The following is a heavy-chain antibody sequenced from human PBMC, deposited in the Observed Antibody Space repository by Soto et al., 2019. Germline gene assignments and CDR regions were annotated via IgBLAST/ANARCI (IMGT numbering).Heavy chain of an antibody. Sequence: GGSLRLSCAASGFTFSNYGMHWVRQAPGKGLEWVAMISYDGTVKYYGDSVKGRFTMSRDNSKNTLYLQMSSLRAEDTAVYYCAKLLTTAGLIDSWGQGTLVTVS. J-gene: IGHJ4*02. CDR2: ISYDGTVK. D-gene: IGHD6-13*01. CDR3: AKLLTTAGLIDS. CDR1: GFTFSNYG. V-gene: IGHV3-30*18.